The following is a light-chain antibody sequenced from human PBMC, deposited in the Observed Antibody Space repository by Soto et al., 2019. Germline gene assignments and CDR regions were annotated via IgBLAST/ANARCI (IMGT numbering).Light chain of an antibody. CDR3: QKYNSALT. CDR2: AAS. J-gene: IGKJ3*01. Sequence: DIQMTQSPSSLSASVGDRVTITCRASQGISNYLAWYQQKPGKVPKLLIYAASTLQSGVPSRFSGSGSGTDFTLTISSLQPEDVATYYCQKYNSALTFGAGTNVDI. CDR1: QGISNY. V-gene: IGKV1-27*01.